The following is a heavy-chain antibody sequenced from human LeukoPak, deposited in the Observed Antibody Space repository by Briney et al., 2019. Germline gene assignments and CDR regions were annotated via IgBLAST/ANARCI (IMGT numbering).Heavy chain of an antibody. CDR2: IYYSGST. J-gene: IGHJ6*03. Sequence: SETLSLTCTVSGGSISSYYWSWIRQPPGKGLEWIGYIYYSGSTNYNPSLKSRVTISVDKPKNQFSLKLSSVTAADTAVYYCARVQGYYYYMDVWGKGTTVTVSS. CDR3: ARVQGYYYYMDV. V-gene: IGHV4-59*12. CDR1: GGSISSYY.